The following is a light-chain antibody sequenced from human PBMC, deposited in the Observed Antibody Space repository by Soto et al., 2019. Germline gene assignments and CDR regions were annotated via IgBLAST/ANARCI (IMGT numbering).Light chain of an antibody. J-gene: IGLJ2*01. CDR1: SSDVGNYNL. CDR2: EGS. Sequence: QSALTQPASVSGSPGQSITISCTRTSSDVGNYNLVSWYQQHPGKAPKLMIYEGSKRPSGVSNRFSGSKSGNTASLTISGLQAEDEADYYCCSYAGSTTFRVLFGGGTKLTVL. CDR3: CSYAGSTTFRVL. V-gene: IGLV2-23*03.